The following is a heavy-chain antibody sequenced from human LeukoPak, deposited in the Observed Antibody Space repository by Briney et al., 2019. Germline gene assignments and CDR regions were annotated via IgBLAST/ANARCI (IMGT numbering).Heavy chain of an antibody. J-gene: IGHJ4*02. CDR1: GYSISSGYY. Sequence: SETLSLTCTVSGYSISSGYYWGWTRQPPGKGLEWIGSIHHSGSTYYNPSLKSRVTISVDTSKNQFSLKLSSVTAADTAVYYCARDMQDSSGYIRGPFDYWGQGTLVTVSS. V-gene: IGHV4-38-2*02. CDR3: ARDMQDSSGYIRGPFDY. CDR2: IHHSGST. D-gene: IGHD3-22*01.